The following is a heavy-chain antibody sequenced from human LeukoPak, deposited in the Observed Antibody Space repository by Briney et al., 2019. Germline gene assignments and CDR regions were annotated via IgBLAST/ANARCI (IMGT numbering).Heavy chain of an antibody. CDR3: ASGGVSDRTGAFDI. Sequence: SETLSLTCTVSGGSISSYYWSWIRQPAGKGLEWIGRIYTSGSTNYNPSLKSRVTMSVDTSKNQFSLKLSSVTAADTAVYYCASGGVSDRTGAFDIWGQGTMVTVSS. J-gene: IGHJ3*02. V-gene: IGHV4-4*07. CDR2: IYTSGST. CDR1: GGSISSYY. D-gene: IGHD3-10*01.